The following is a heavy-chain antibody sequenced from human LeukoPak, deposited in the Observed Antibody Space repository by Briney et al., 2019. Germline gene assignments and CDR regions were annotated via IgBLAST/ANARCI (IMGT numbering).Heavy chain of an antibody. V-gene: IGHV3-33*01. Sequence: GGSLRLSCVASGLTFSNYNMHWVRQAPGRGLEWVAVIWHDGNYKYYVDSVKGRFTISRDNSKNTVYLQMNSLGAEDTAVYLCARDSDYYDSSAYSFRGGLHYDFWGRGTLVTVSS. CDR1: GLTFSNYN. CDR2: IWHDGNYK. CDR3: ARDSDYYDSSAYSFRGGLHYDF. J-gene: IGHJ4*02. D-gene: IGHD3-22*01.